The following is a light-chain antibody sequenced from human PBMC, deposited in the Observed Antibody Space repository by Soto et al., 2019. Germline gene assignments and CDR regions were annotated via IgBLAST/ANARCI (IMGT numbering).Light chain of an antibody. Sequence: DIQMPQSPSSLSASVGDRVTITCQASQNINNYLNWYQQNPGRAPELLIYDASNLDAGVPSRFRASGSGTDFSLTISNLQPEDSATYYCQQTYSTIVSFGGGTKVDI. CDR3: QQTYSTIVS. V-gene: IGKV1-39*01. CDR2: DAS. J-gene: IGKJ4*01. CDR1: QNINNY.